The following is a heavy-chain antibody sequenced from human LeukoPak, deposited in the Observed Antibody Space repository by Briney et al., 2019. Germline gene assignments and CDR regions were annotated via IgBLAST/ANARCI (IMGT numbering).Heavy chain of an antibody. CDR3: ARANEAAAGIYYYGMDV. CDR2: INPNSGGT. CDR1: GYTFTDYY. D-gene: IGHD6-13*01. J-gene: IGHJ6*02. Sequence: ASLKVSCKASGYTFTDYYMHWVRQAPGQGLEWMGWINPNSGGTNYAQKFQGRVTMTRDTSISTAYMELSRLRSDDTDVYYCARANEAAAGIYYYGMDVWGQGTTVTVSS. V-gene: IGHV1-2*02.